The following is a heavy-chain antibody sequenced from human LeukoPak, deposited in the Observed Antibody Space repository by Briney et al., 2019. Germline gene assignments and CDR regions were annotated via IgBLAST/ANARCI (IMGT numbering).Heavy chain of an antibody. J-gene: IGHJ4*02. V-gene: IGHV3-30*02. CDR2: IRYDGSNK. D-gene: IGHD6-13*01. CDR3: AKAGSSTWDAFDY. Sequence: GGSLRLSCAASGFTFSSYGMHWVRQAPGKGLEWVAFIRYDGSNKYYADSVKGRFTISRDNSKNTLYLQMNSLTAYDTAIYYCAKAGSSTWDAFDYWGQGTLVTVSS. CDR1: GFTFSSYG.